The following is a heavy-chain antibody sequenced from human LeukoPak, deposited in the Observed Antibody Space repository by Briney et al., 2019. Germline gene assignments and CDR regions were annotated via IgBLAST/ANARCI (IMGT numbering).Heavy chain of an antibody. CDR1: GDSSCSYY. D-gene: IGHD2-2*01. J-gene: IGHJ3*02. V-gene: IGHV4-4*07. CDR3: ASAADAIAFDI. Sequence: SETLSLTCTVSGDSSCSYYWSWIRQPAGKGLEWIGRIYSGGNTNYNPTLKSRLTMSADTSKNQFSLKLTSVTAADTAVYYCASAADAIAFDIWGQGTLVTVSS. CDR2: IYSGGNT.